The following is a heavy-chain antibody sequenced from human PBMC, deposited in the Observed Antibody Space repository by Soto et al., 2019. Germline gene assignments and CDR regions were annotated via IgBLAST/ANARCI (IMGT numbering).Heavy chain of an antibody. CDR3: ARAYYRRGGERHYGMDV. J-gene: IGHJ6*02. CDR1: GGSISSADYY. CDR2: IYYSGST. D-gene: IGHD1-26*01. V-gene: IGHV4-30-4*01. Sequence: QVQLQESGPGLVKPSQTLSITCTVSGGSISSADYYWSWIRQPPGKGLEWIGYIYYSGSTYYNPSLKSRVTISVDTSKNQFSLKLSSVTAADTAVYYCARAYYRRGGERHYGMDVWVHGTTVTVSS.